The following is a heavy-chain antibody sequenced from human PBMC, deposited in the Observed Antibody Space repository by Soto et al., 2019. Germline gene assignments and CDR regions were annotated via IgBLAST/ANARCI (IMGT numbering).Heavy chain of an antibody. D-gene: IGHD2-2*01. CDR3: AKGPRSRSSTTCYPVDD. J-gene: IGHJ4*02. CDR2: ISYGGATK. V-gene: IGHV3-30*18. Sequence: GGSLRLSCAVSGLTFNSHAMHWVRQAPGKGLEWVAVISYGGATKYYADSVKGRFTISRDNSKNTLFLQMDSLRTEDTAVYYCAKGPRSRSSTTCYPVDDWGRGTLVTV. CDR1: GLTFNSHA.